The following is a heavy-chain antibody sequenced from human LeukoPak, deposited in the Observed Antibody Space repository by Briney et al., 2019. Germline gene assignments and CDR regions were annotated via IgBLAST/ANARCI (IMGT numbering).Heavy chain of an antibody. CDR3: TTPAAGPRAEYSQY. CDR2: ISNDAKYI. CDR1: GFTFSSYS. Sequence: GGSLRLSCAASGFTFSSYSMNWVRQAPGKGLEWVSSISNDAKYIYYADSLRGRFTVSRDNAKNSLYLQMNSLAVEDTAVYYCTTPAAGPRAEYSQYWGQGTQVTVSS. D-gene: IGHD6-13*01. J-gene: IGHJ1*01. V-gene: IGHV3-21*01.